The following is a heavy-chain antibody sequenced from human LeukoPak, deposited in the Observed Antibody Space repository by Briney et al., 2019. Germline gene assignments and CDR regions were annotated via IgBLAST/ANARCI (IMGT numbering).Heavy chain of an antibody. D-gene: IGHD2-15*01. V-gene: IGHV3-21*01. CDR2: ISSSSSYI. Sequence: GGSLRLSCAASGFTFSSYSMTWVRQAPGKGLEWVSSISSSSSYIYYADSVKGRFTISRDNAKNSLYLQMNSLRAEDAAAYYCARGYCSGGSCYGGYWGQGTLVTVSS. CDR3: ARGYCSGGSCYGGY. J-gene: IGHJ4*02. CDR1: GFTFSSYS.